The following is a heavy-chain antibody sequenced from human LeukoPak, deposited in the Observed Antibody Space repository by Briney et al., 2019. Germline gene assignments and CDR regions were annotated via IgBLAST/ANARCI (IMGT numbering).Heavy chain of an antibody. D-gene: IGHD3-10*01. Sequence: TGGSLRLSCAASGFTFSNYWMHWVRQAPGKGLVWVSRINSDGSTTSYADSAKGRFTISRDNAKNTLYLQMNSLRAEDTAVYYCAMGYGSGSYYYWGQGTLVTVSS. CDR3: AMGYGSGSYYY. V-gene: IGHV3-74*01. CDR2: INSDGSTT. CDR1: GFTFSNYW. J-gene: IGHJ4*02.